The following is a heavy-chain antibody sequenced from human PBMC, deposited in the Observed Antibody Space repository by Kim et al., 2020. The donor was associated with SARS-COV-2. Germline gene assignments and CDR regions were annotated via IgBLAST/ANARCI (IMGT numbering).Heavy chain of an antibody. CDR3: ARDESSGSRYYYFYYGMDV. Sequence: GGSLRLSCGVSGFTFSRYAMHWVRQAPGKGLEWVAIISYDGSHQYYAASVRGRFTISRDNSRNTLSLQMDSLSAEDTALYYCARDESSGSRYYYFYYGMDVWREGTTAPLSS. CDR2: ISYDGSHQ. D-gene: IGHD3-22*01. V-gene: IGHV3-30*04. CDR1: GFTFSRYA. J-gene: IGHJ6*01.